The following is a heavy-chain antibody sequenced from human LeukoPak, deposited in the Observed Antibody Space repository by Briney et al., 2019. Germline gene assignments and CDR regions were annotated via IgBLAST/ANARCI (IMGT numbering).Heavy chain of an antibody. Sequence: GGSLRLSCEASGFTFSTYSMNWVRQAPGKGLEWVSSVTSRSSYKYYADSVKGRFTISRDDAKNSLYLQMNSLRVEDTAAYYCARDNPDYSNNWWFDPWGQGTLVTVSS. V-gene: IGHV3-21*01. CDR1: GFTFSTYS. CDR2: VTSRSSYK. J-gene: IGHJ5*02. D-gene: IGHD4-11*01. CDR3: ARDNPDYSNNWWFDP.